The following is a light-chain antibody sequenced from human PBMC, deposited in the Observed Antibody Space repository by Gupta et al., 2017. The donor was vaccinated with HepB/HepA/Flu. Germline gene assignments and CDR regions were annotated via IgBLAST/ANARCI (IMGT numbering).Light chain of an antibody. CDR1: QSISSW. Sequence: DIQIPQSPSILSSSVEDRVTITCRASQSISSWLVWYQQKPGKDPKLLMYTASSLESGVPSRFSGSGAGTEFTISIRSLQHDDFANYYCQQYNSYSPFGGGTKVEIK. V-gene: IGKV1-5*03. CDR2: TAS. J-gene: IGKJ4*01. CDR3: QQYNSYSP.